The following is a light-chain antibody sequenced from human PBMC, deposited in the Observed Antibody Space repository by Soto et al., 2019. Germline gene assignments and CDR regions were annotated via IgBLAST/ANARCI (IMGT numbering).Light chain of an antibody. CDR3: QSYDSTLSDRYV. CDR1: SSSIGAGYD. Sequence: QAAVTQPPSVSGAPGQRVTISCTGSSSSIGAGYDVHWYQQRPGTAPKLLIFGNSNRPSGVPDRFSGSKSGTSASLTITGLQAEDEGDYYCQSYDSTLSDRYVFGSGTKLTVL. V-gene: IGLV1-40*01. J-gene: IGLJ1*01. CDR2: GNS.